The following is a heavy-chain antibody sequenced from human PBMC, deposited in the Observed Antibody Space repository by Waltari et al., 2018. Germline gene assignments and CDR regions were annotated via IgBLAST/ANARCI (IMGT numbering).Heavy chain of an antibody. J-gene: IGHJ6*02. CDR3: AKFFVSNGSGSWSLPQYYYYYYGMDV. Sequence: EVQLLASGGGLVQPGGSMRLFCAASGFTFSSYAISWVRQAPGKGLEWVASISGSGGSTYYADSVKGRLTIFRDNSKNTLYLQMNSLRAEDTAVYYCAKFFVSNGSGSWSLPQYYYYYYGMDVWGQGTTVTVSS. CDR1: GFTFSSYA. D-gene: IGHD3-10*01. V-gene: IGHV3-23*01. CDR2: ISGSGGST.